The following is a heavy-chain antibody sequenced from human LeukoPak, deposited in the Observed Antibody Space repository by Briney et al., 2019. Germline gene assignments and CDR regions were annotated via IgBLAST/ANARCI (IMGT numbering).Heavy chain of an antibody. V-gene: IGHV1-69*13. J-gene: IGHJ6*03. Sequence: SVKVSCKASGGTFSSYAFCWVRQPPAQGLEWMEGIIPIFGTANYAQKSQGRVTITAHESTSTAYMELTSLMSEDTAVYYCAEMVAATPALSRIYYYYMDVWGKGTTVTISS. CDR3: AEMVAATPALSRIYYYYMDV. D-gene: IGHD2-15*01. CDR1: GGTFSSYA. CDR2: IIPIFGTA.